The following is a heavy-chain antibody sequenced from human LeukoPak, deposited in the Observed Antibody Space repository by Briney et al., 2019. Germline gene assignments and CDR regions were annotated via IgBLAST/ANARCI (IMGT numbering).Heavy chain of an antibody. J-gene: IGHJ6*02. D-gene: IGHD3-16*02. CDR3: AREIVYYYGMDV. CDR2: IKSKTDGGTT. Sequence: GGSLRLSCAASGFTFSNAWMSWVRQAPGKGLEWVGRIKSKTDGGTTDYAAPVKGRFTISRDDSKNTLYLQMNSLRAEDTAVYYCAREIVYYYGMDVWGQGTTVTVSS. V-gene: IGHV3-15*01. CDR1: GFTFSNAW.